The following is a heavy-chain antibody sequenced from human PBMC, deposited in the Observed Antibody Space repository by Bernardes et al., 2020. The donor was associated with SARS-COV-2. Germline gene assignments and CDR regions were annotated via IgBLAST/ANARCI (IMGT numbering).Heavy chain of an antibody. Sequence: SETLSLTRSVSGGSINGYYWTWLRQPPGKGLEWIGYVYYLGRTRYNPSLKSRLTISVDTSKNQFSLNLRSVTAADTALYFCARVASGETSISGFDFWGQGTLVTVSS. CDR3: ARVASGETSISGFDF. CDR1: GGSINGYY. V-gene: IGHV4-59*13. J-gene: IGHJ4*02. CDR2: VYYLGRT. D-gene: IGHD6-13*01.